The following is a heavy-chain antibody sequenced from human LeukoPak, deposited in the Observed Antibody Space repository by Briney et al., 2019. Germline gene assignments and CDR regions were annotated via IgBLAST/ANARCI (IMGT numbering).Heavy chain of an antibody. V-gene: IGHV4-59*01. J-gene: IGHJ6*02. CDR2: IYYGGST. CDR1: GGSISSYY. D-gene: IGHD6-19*01. Sequence: SETLSLTCTVSGGSISSYYWSWIRQPPGKGLEWIGYIYYGGSTNYNPSLKSRVTISVDTSKNQFSLKLSSVTAADTAVYYCARAGAYSSGWYSYYYGMDVWGQGTTVTVSS. CDR3: ARAGAYSSGWYSYYYGMDV.